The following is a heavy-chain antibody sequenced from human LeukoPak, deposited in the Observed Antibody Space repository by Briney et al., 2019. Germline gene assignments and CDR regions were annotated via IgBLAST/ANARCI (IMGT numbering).Heavy chain of an antibody. D-gene: IGHD5-12*01. CDR2: IYYNGST. Sequence: PSETLSLTCTVSGVSISSYYWSWIRQPPGKGLEWIGNIYYNGSTNYNPSLKSRVTISVDTSKNQFSLKLTSVTAADTAVYYCARAVATINYFDYWGQGTLVTVSS. V-gene: IGHV4-59*01. CDR1: GVSISSYY. CDR3: ARAVATINYFDY. J-gene: IGHJ4*02.